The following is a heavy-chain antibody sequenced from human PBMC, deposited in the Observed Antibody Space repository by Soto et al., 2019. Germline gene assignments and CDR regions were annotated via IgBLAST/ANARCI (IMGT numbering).Heavy chain of an antibody. Sequence: SETLSLTCTVSGGSISSYYWGWIRQPPGKGLEWIGSIYYSGSTYYNPSPKSRVTISVDTSKNQFSLKLSSVTAADTAVYYCARRYGSAIDYWGQGTLVTVS. J-gene: IGHJ4*02. CDR3: ARRYGSAIDY. D-gene: IGHD1-26*01. CDR1: GGSISSYY. V-gene: IGHV4-39*01. CDR2: IYYSGST.